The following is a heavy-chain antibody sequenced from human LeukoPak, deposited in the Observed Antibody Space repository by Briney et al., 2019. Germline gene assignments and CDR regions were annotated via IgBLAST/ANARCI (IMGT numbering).Heavy chain of an antibody. CDR2: ITANGGYT. Sequence: GGSLRLSCAASAFSFSKFALIWVRQAPGKGLEWVSAITANGGYTLYADAVKGRFTVSRDNSKNTLYLQINSLRPEDTAMYYCAKDPNGDYIGAFDFWGQGTMVTVSS. V-gene: IGHV3-23*01. J-gene: IGHJ3*01. CDR3: AKDPNGDYIGAFDF. CDR1: AFSFSKFA. D-gene: IGHD4-17*01.